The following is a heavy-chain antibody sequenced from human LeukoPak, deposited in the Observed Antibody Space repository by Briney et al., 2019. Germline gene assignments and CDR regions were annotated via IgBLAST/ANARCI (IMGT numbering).Heavy chain of an antibody. V-gene: IGHV3-48*02. Sequence: SGGSLRLSCAASGFTFSSYSMNWVRQAPGKGLEWVSYISRSSSTILYADSVKGRFTISRDNAKNSLYLQMDSLRDEDTAVYYCARTGVTMIVVPYYFDYWGQGTLVTVSS. CDR2: ISRSSSTI. J-gene: IGHJ4*02. CDR1: GFTFSSYS. CDR3: ARTGVTMIVVPYYFDY. D-gene: IGHD3-22*01.